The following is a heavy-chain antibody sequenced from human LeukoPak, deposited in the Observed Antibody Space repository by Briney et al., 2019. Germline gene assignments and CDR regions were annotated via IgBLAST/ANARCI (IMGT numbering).Heavy chain of an antibody. CDR3: ARYGSGSYYPPFDY. Sequence: PGGSLRLSCAASGFTFSSYEMNWVRQAPGKGLEWVSYISSSGSTIYYADSVKGRFTISRDNAKNSLYLQMNSLRAEDTAVYYCARYGSGSYYPPFDYWGQGTLVTVSS. D-gene: IGHD3-10*01. CDR1: GFTFSSYE. CDR2: ISSSGSTI. J-gene: IGHJ4*02. V-gene: IGHV3-48*03.